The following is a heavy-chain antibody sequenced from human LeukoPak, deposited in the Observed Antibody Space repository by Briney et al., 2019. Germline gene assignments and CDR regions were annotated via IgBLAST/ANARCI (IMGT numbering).Heavy chain of an antibody. CDR3: ARDGRCSSTTCYGWFDP. V-gene: IGHV3-48*04. J-gene: IGHJ5*02. CDR1: GFTFSSYS. Sequence: GGSLRLSCAASGFTFSSYSMNWVRQAPGKGLEWVSYISSSSSTIYYADSVKGRFTISRDNAKNSLYLQMNSLRAEDTAVYYCARDGRCSSTTCYGWFDPWGQGTLVTVSS. D-gene: IGHD2-2*01. CDR2: ISSSSSTI.